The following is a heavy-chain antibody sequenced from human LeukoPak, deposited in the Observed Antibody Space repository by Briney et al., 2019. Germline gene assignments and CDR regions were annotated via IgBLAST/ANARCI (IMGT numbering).Heavy chain of an antibody. CDR3: ARDRGYDFWSGYSDNWFDP. D-gene: IGHD3-3*01. CDR1: GYTFTGYY. CDR2: INPNSGGT. V-gene: IGHV1-2*02. Sequence: ASAKVSCKASGYTFTGYYMHWVRQAPGQGLEWMGWINPNSGGTNYAQKFQGRVTMTRDTSISTAYMELSRLRSDDTAVYYCARDRGYDFWSGYSDNWFDPWGQGTLVTVSS. J-gene: IGHJ5*02.